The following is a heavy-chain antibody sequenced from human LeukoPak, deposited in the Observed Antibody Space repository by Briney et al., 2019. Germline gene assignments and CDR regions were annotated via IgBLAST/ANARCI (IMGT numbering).Heavy chain of an antibody. J-gene: IGHJ5*02. Sequence: SETLSLTCTVSGGSISSYYWSWLRQPPGKGLEWIGRIYTSGSTNYNPSLKSRVTISVDTSKNQFSLKLSSVTAADTAVYYCARAGITIFGVVTPFDPWGQGTLVTVSS. CDR1: GGSISSYY. CDR2: IYTSGST. CDR3: ARAGITIFGVVTPFDP. V-gene: IGHV4-4*08. D-gene: IGHD3-3*01.